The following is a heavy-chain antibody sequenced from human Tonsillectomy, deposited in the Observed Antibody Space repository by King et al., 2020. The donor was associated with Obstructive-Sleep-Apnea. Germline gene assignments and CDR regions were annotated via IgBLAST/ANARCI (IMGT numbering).Heavy chain of an antibody. Sequence: QLQESGPGLVKPSQTLSLTCTVSGGSISSGGYYWSWIRQHPGKGLEWIGYIYYSGSTYYNPSLKSRGTISVDTSKNQFSLKLSSVTAADTAVYYCARSYDSSGYLFGWGQGTLVTVSS. D-gene: IGHD3-22*01. V-gene: IGHV4-31*03. CDR3: ARSYDSSGYLFG. CDR1: GGSISSGGYY. CDR2: IYYSGST. J-gene: IGHJ4*02.